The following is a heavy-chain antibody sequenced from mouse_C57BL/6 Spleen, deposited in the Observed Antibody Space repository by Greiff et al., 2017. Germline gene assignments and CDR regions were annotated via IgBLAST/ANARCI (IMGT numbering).Heavy chain of an antibody. J-gene: IGHJ3*01. D-gene: IGHD2-3*01. CDR1: GFNIKDDY. Sequence: VQLQQSGAELVRPGASVKLSCTASGFNIKDDYMHWVKQRPEQGLEWIGWIDPENGDTEYASKFQGKATITADTSSNTAYLQLSSLTSEDTAVYYCTPIYDGYSWFAYWGQGTLVTVSA. CDR2: IDPENGDT. CDR3: TPIYDGYSWFAY. V-gene: IGHV14-4*01.